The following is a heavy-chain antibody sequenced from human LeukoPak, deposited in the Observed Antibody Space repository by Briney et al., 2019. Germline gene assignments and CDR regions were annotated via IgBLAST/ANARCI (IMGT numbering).Heavy chain of an antibody. CDR2: FGTRSTSI. Sequence: PGGSLRLSGTASGFTFSGYSMNWIRQAPGKGLEWVSSFGTRSTSIYHAGSVKGRFAISRDNAKNSLYLQMNSLRAEDTALYYCAREVSEGFDFWGQGTLVTVSS. CDR1: GFTFSGYS. J-gene: IGHJ4*02. CDR3: AREVSEGFDF. V-gene: IGHV3-21*01. D-gene: IGHD3-22*01.